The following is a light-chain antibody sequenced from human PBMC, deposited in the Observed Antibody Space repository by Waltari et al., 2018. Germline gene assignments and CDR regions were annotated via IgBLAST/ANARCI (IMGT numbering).Light chain of an antibody. CDR3: QQYDHWPWT. V-gene: IGKV3D-15*01. CDR2: GTS. CDR1: QSVRST. J-gene: IGKJ1*01. Sequence: DIVMTQSPATLSLSPGESATPSCRASQSVRSTFAWFQQKPGQPPRLLIYGTSTRATGIPARFSGSGSGTEFSLTISSLQPEDFATYYCQQYDHWPWTFGQGTRVEAK.